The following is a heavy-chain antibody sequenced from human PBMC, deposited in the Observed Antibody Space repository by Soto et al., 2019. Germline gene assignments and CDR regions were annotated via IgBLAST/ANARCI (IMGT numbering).Heavy chain of an antibody. CDR2: VSMDSDTI. CDR1: GFDLSTYS. D-gene: IGHD3-3*01. J-gene: IGHJ6*02. V-gene: IGHV3-48*02. Sequence: PGGSLRLSCKASGFDLSTYSMNWVRQAPGKGLEWIAYVSMDSDTIHYADSVTGRFTISRDDPENSLYLQMNSLRDEDTATYYCARLYYDYVWGQGTTVTVSS. CDR3: ARLYYDYV.